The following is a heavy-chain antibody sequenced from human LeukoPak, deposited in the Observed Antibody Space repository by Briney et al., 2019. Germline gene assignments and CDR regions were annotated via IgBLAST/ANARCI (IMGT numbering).Heavy chain of an antibody. Sequence: TSETLSLTCTVSGGSVSSYYWSWIRQPPGKGLEWIGYIYHSGSTYYNPSLKSRVTISVDRSKNQFSLKLSSVTAADTAVYYCARGGSYYYYGMDVWGQGTTVTVSS. J-gene: IGHJ6*02. CDR3: ARGGSYYYYGMDV. CDR2: IYHSGST. V-gene: IGHV4-59*02. CDR1: GGSVSSYY. D-gene: IGHD1-26*01.